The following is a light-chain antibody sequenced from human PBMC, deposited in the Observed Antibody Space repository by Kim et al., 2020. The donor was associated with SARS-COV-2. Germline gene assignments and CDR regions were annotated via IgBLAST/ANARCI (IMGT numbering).Light chain of an antibody. J-gene: IGKJ4*01. CDR2: DTS. V-gene: IGKV3-15*01. Sequence: EIVKTQSAATLSVSPGERATLSCRASQSITSDLAWYQHKPGQAPRLLMYDTSTRATGIPARFSGSGSGTEFTLTISSLQSEDFAVYYCQQYNRWPLTFGGGTKVDIK. CDR3: QQYNRWPLT. CDR1: QSITSD.